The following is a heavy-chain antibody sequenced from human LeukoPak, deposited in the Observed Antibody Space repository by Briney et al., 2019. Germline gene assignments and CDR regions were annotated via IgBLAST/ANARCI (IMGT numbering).Heavy chain of an antibody. D-gene: IGHD3/OR15-3a*01. V-gene: IGHV3-30-3*01. Sequence: GGSLRLSCAASGFTFSSYAMHWVRQAPGKGLEWVAVISYDGSNKYYADSVKGRLTISRDNSKNTLYLQMNSLRAEDTAVYYCARVGPNYYYYYGMDVWGQGTTVTVSS. CDR3: ARVGPNYYYYYGMDV. CDR1: GFTFSSYA. CDR2: ISYDGSNK. J-gene: IGHJ6*02.